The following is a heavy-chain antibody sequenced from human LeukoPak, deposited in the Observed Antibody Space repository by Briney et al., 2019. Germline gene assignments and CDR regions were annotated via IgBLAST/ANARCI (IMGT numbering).Heavy chain of an antibody. J-gene: IGHJ4*02. CDR1: GYTFTSYA. V-gene: IGHV1-3*01. Sequence: ASVKVSCKASGYTFTSYAIHWVRQAPGQRLEWMGWISAGNGNTKYSQKFQGRVTITRDTSASTAYMELSSLRSEDTAVYYCARSEVLRFLEWLLFDYWGQGTLVTVSS. CDR3: ARSEVLRFLEWLLFDY. CDR2: ISAGNGNT. D-gene: IGHD3-3*01.